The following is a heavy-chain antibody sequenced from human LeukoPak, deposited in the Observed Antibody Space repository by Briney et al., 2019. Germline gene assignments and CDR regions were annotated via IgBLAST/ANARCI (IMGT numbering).Heavy chain of an antibody. D-gene: IGHD2-15*01. V-gene: IGHV5-51*01. CDR1: GYSFTNSW. Sequence: GESLKISCKGSGYSFTNSWIAWVRQTPGKGLEWMGIISPVDSHTTYSPSFEGQVTFSADKSVNTAYLQWSSLEASHTAMYFCAKTYSGYFYHMDVWGTGTTVTVSS. J-gene: IGHJ6*03. CDR3: AKTYSGYFYHMDV. CDR2: ISPVDSHT.